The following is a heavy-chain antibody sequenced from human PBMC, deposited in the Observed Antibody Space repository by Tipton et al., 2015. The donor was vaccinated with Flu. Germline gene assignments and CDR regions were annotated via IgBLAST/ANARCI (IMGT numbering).Heavy chain of an antibody. J-gene: IGHJ6*02. D-gene: IGHD2-2*01. CDR3: AGDDRVVVVPAAMGFLYGMDV. CDR2: INHSGST. V-gene: IGHV4-34*01. Sequence: LRLSCAVYGGSFSGYYWSWIRQPPGKGLEWIGEINHSGSTNYNPSLKSRVTISVDTSKNQFSLKLSSATAADTAVYYCAGDDRVVVVPAAMGFLYGMDVWGQGTTVTVSS. CDR1: GGSFSGYY.